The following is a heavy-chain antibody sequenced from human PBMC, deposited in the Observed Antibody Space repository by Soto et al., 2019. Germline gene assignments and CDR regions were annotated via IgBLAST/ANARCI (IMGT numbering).Heavy chain of an antibody. CDR3: ARDRAVYSSSWYPYYYYGMDV. CDR1: GFTFSSYA. J-gene: IGHJ6*02. D-gene: IGHD6-13*01. Sequence: PGGSLRLSCAASGFTFSSYAMHWVRQAPGKGLEWVAVISYDGSNKYYADSVKGRFTISRDNSKNTLYLQMNSLRAEDTAVYYCARDRAVYSSSWYPYYYYGMDVWGQGTTVTVSS. V-gene: IGHV3-30-3*01. CDR2: ISYDGSNK.